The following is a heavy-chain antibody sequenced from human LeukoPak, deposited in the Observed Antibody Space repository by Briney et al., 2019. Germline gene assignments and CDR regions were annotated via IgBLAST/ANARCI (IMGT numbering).Heavy chain of an antibody. Sequence: VQPGGSLRLSCAASGFTFSSYAMNWVRQAPGKGLEWVSGLSGSGGSTYYADSVKGRFTISRDNSKNTLYLQMNSLRAEDTAVYYCAKGRGWLYGMDVWGQGTTVTVSS. CDR1: GFTFSSYA. CDR2: LSGSGGST. CDR3: AKGRGWLYGMDV. D-gene: IGHD2-15*01. J-gene: IGHJ6*02. V-gene: IGHV3-23*01.